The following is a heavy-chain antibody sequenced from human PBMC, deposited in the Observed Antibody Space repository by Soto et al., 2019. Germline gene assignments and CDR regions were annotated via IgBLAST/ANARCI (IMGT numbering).Heavy chain of an antibody. CDR3: TRGWFGDPMYYYYGMDV. D-gene: IGHD3-10*01. CDR1: GFTFGDCA. Sequence: GWSLRLSCTASGFTFGDCAMSWFRHAPGKGLEWVGFIRSKAYGGTTEYAASVKGRFTISRDDPKSIAYLQMNSLKTEDAAVYYCTRGWFGDPMYYYYGMDVWGQGTTVTVSS. CDR2: IRSKAYGGTT. J-gene: IGHJ6*02. V-gene: IGHV3-49*03.